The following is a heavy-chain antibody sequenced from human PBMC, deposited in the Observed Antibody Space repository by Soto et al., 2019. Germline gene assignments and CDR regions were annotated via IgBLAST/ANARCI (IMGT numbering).Heavy chain of an antibody. J-gene: IGHJ4*02. CDR3: ALWAGSSSTWYGPFDY. CDR2: ISGSGGST. D-gene: IGHD6-13*01. V-gene: IGHV3-23*01. CDR1: GFTFSSYV. Sequence: EVQLLESGGGLVQPVGSLRLSCAGSGFTFSSYVMSWVRQAPGKGLEWVSAISGSGGSTHYADSVKGRFTISRDNSKNPLYLQMNSLRSEDTAIYYCALWAGSSSTWYGPFDYWGQGTLVTVSS.